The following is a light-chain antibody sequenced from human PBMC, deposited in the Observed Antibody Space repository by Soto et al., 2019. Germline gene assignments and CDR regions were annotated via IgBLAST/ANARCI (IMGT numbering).Light chain of an antibody. V-gene: IGKV3-15*01. CDR3: QQYSNWPPWT. Sequence: EIVMTQSPATLAVSPEDTATLSCWASQSLGGNLAWYQQKPGQAPRLLIFRASSRATGVPARFSASGSGTEFTLTISGLQSDDFAVYYCQQYSNWPPWTFGPGTKVEIK. CDR2: RAS. J-gene: IGKJ1*01. CDR1: QSLGGN.